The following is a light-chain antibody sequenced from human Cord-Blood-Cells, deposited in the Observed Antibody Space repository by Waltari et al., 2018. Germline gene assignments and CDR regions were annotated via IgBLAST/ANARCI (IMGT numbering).Light chain of an antibody. V-gene: IGLV2-11*01. CDR2: DGS. J-gene: IGLJ1*01. Sequence: QSALTQPRSVSGSPGQSVTISCTGTSSDVGGYNYVSWYQQHPGKAPKLMMYDGSKRPSGVPDRSAGSKSGNAASLTISGLQAEDEADYYCCSYAGSYTYVFGTGTNVTVL. CDR3: CSYAGSYTYV. CDR1: SSDVGGYNY.